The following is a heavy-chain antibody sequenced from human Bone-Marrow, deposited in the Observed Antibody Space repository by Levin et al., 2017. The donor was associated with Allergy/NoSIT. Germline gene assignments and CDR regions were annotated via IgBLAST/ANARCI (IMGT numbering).Heavy chain of an antibody. V-gene: IGHV3-9*01. D-gene: IGHD2-2*01. CDR2: ISWDSSTT. CDR1: GMTIDDYA. Sequence: GGSLRLSCAASGMTIDDYAMHWVRQTPGKGLEWVSGISWDSSTTGYAASVKGRFTISRDNANNSLYLQMNSLSPEDTALYYCAKDMERLYQLRLGYYSGMDVWGRGTTVTVSS. CDR3: AKDMERLYQLRLGYYSGMDV. J-gene: IGHJ6*02.